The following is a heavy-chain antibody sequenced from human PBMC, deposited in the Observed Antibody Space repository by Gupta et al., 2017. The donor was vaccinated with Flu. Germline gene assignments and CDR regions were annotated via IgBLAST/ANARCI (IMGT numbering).Heavy chain of an antibody. D-gene: IGHD1-7*01. CDR1: GFTFDDYT. Sequence: EVQLVESGGVVVQPGGSLRLSCAASGFTFDDYTMHWVRQAPGKGLEWVSLISWDGGSTYYADSVKGRFTISRDNSKNSLYLQMNSLRTEDTALYYCAKDIFPPGGTGTPRSVVWGQGTLVTVSS. CDR3: AKDIFPPGGTGTPRSVV. V-gene: IGHV3-43*01. CDR2: ISWDGGST. J-gene: IGHJ4*02.